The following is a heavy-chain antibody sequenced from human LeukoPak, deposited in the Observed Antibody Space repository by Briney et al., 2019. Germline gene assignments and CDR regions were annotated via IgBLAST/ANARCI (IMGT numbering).Heavy chain of an antibody. Sequence: SETLSLTCTVSGGSISSFHWSWLRQPPGKGLEHIGNIYDSGSTYYNPSLKSRVTISVDTSKNQFSLKLSSVTAADTAVYYCARAPLEVAARWFDPWGQGTLVTVSS. J-gene: IGHJ5*02. CDR2: IYDSGST. CDR1: GGSISSFH. V-gene: IGHV4-59*12. D-gene: IGHD2-15*01. CDR3: ARAPLEVAARWFDP.